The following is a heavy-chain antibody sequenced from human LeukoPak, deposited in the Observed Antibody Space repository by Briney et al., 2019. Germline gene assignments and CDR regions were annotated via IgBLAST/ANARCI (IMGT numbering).Heavy chain of an antibody. V-gene: IGHV1-46*01. Sequence: ASVKVSCKASGYTFTSYGISWVRQAPGQGLEWMGIINPSGGSTSYAQKFQGRVTMTRDMSTSTVYMELRSLRSEDTAVYYCARDGGWEPIYYFDYWGQGTLVTVSS. J-gene: IGHJ4*02. CDR2: INPSGGST. CDR1: GYTFTSYG. D-gene: IGHD1-26*01. CDR3: ARDGGWEPIYYFDY.